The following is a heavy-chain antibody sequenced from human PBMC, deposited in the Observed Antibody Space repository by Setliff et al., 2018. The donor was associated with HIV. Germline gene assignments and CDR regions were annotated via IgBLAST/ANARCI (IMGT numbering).Heavy chain of an antibody. J-gene: IGHJ4*02. CDR3: ARGPVGGTVDY. Sequence: EASVKVSCKASGYTFTDYYMHWVRQAPGQGLEWMGWINPNTGATNYAQTFQGRVTVTRDTSIRTAYIDLSSLRSDDTALYYCARGPVGGTVDYWGQGTQVTVSS. CDR1: GYTFTDYY. V-gene: IGHV1-2*02. CDR2: INPNTGAT. D-gene: IGHD1-26*01.